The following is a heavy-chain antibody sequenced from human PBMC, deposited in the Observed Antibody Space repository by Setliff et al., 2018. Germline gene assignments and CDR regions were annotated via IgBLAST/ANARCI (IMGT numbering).Heavy chain of an antibody. CDR2: IYYSGST. CDR3: ARDGPGRGVDY. CDR1: GGSISSDTYY. D-gene: IGHD1-26*01. J-gene: IGHJ4*02. V-gene: IGHV4-39*02. Sequence: PSETLSLTCTVSGGSISSDTYYWGWIRQPPGKGLEWIGSIYYSGSTYNNPSLRSRLTISVDTSKNQFSLKLSSVTAADTAVYYCARDGPGRGVDYWGQGTLVTVSS.